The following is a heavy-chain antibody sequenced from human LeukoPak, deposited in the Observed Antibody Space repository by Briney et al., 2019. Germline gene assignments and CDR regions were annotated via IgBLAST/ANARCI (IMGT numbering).Heavy chain of an antibody. V-gene: IGHV4-30-2*01. Sequence: SQTLSLTCAVSGGSISSGGYYWSWIRQPPGKGLEWIGEINHSGSTNYNPSLKSRVTISVDTSKNQFSLKLSSVTAADTAVYYCARGRLGIVGATLWEFDYWGQGTLVTVSS. CDR1: GGSISSGGYY. CDR3: ARGRLGIVGATLWEFDY. J-gene: IGHJ4*02. D-gene: IGHD1-26*01. CDR2: INHSGST.